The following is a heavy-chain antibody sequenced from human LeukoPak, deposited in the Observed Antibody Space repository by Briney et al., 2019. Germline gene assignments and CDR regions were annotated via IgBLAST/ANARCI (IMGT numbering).Heavy chain of an antibody. D-gene: IGHD3-10*01. Sequence: GGSLRLSCAASGFAFSSYAMSWVRQAPGKGLEWVSGITGSGGSTYYADSVKGRFTISRDNSKNTLYLQMNSLRAEDTAAYYCAKPGSALCFGELKYYFHYWGQGTLVTVSS. CDR2: ITGSGGST. V-gene: IGHV3-23*01. J-gene: IGHJ4*02. CDR3: AKPGSALCFGELKYYFHY. CDR1: GFAFSSYA.